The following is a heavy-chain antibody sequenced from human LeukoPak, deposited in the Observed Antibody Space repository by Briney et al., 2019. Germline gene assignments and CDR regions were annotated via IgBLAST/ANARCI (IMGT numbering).Heavy chain of an antibody. Sequence: GGSLRLSCAASGFTFSYYYMRWIRQAPGKGLEWLSYISSSSTYTKYADSVKGRFTISRDNAKNSLYLQMNSLRAEDTAVYYCVRWEEIVVVTAIGYRGQGTLVTVSS. J-gene: IGHJ4*02. V-gene: IGHV3-11*03. CDR2: ISSSSTYT. CDR1: GFTFSYYY. CDR3: VRWEEIVVVTAIGY. D-gene: IGHD2-21*02.